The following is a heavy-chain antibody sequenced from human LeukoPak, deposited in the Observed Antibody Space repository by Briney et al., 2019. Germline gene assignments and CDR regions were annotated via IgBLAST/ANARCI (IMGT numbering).Heavy chain of an antibody. CDR2: IYYTGST. CDR3: ARYDSSTFGYYYAVDV. J-gene: IGHJ6*02. Sequence: SETLSLTCTVSGGSITSGDYYWHWIRQLPGRGLEWIGSIYYTGSTSYNPSLKSRVTMSVATSKNQFSLKLNSVTAADTAVYYCARYDSSTFGYYYAVDVWGQGTTVTVSS. D-gene: IGHD3-22*01. CDR1: GGSITSGDYY. V-gene: IGHV4-31*03.